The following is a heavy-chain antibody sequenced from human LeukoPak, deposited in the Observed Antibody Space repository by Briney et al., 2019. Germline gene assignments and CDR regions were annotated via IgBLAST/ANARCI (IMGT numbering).Heavy chain of an antibody. J-gene: IGHJ2*01. Sequence: GGSLRLSCAASGFTFSRYWMSWVRQAPGKGLERVANIKEDGSDKYYLDSVKGRFTISRDNAENSLYLQMNSLRAEDTAVYYCAKDLAAAMPPRYFDLWGRGTLVTVSS. V-gene: IGHV3-7*01. CDR1: GFTFSRYW. D-gene: IGHD2-2*01. CDR3: AKDLAAAMPPRYFDL. CDR2: IKEDGSDK.